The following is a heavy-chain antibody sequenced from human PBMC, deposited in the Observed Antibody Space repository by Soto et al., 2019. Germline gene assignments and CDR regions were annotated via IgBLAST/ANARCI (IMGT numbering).Heavy chain of an antibody. D-gene: IGHD4-17*01. CDR2: VSAGDIT. Sequence: VQLLESGGGLVQPGGSLRLSCAASGFTFTNYDMTWVRQAPGKGLEWVSGVSAGDITSYADSVKGRFPISRDNSKNTLYLQLSSLRGDDTAVYYCAAPTGSHGDYFLGFWGQGTLVTVSS. V-gene: IGHV3-23*01. J-gene: IGHJ4*02. CDR3: AAPTGSHGDYFLGF. CDR1: GFTFTNYD.